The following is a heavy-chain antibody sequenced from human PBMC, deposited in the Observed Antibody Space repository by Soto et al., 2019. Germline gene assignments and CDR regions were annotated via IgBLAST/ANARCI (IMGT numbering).Heavy chain of an antibody. CDR2: IWSDGGNK. D-gene: IGHD6-13*01. J-gene: IGHJ4*02. V-gene: IGHV3-33*01. Sequence: QVQLVESGGGVVQPGRSLRLSCAASGFTFSSYGMHWVRQAPGKGLEWVAVIWSDGGNKYYADSVKGRFTISRDNSQNTLYLQLNSPSAEDTAVYYCARWGIAAGDYWVQGTLVTVSS. CDR3: ARWGIAAGDY. CDR1: GFTFSSYG.